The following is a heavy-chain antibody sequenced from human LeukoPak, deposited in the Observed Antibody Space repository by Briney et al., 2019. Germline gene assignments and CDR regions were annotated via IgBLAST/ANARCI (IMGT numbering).Heavy chain of an antibody. CDR1: GGTFSSYA. CDR3: ARGNYYGSGSYYKYYFDY. CDR2: IIPVFGTS. D-gene: IGHD3-10*01. Sequence: SVKVSCKASGGTFSSYAVSWVRQAPGQGLEWMGGIIPVFGTSNYAQKFQGRVTITADESTSTAYMELSSLRSEDTAVYYCARGNYYGSGSYYKYYFDYWGQGTLVTVSS. V-gene: IGHV1-69*13. J-gene: IGHJ4*02.